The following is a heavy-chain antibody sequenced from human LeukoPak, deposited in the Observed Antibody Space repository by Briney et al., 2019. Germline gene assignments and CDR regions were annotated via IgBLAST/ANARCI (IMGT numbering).Heavy chain of an antibody. CDR2: ISYDGGNK. CDR1: GFTVSSNY. Sequence: GGSLRLSCAASGFTVSSNYMSWVRQAPGKGLEWVAVISYDGGNKYYADSVKGRLTISRDNSKNTLYLQMNSLRAEDTAVYYCARIQVDTAMNHDAFDIWGQGTRVTVSS. D-gene: IGHD5-18*01. CDR3: ARIQVDTAMNHDAFDI. V-gene: IGHV3-30*03. J-gene: IGHJ3*02.